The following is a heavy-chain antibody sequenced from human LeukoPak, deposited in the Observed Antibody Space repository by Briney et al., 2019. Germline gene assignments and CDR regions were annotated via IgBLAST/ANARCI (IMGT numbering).Heavy chain of an antibody. J-gene: IGHJ4*02. D-gene: IGHD3-22*01. CDR2: IYYSGST. CDR1: GGSISSSSYY. CDR3: AGISMDYDSSGYPFDY. Sequence: PSETLSLTCTVSGGSISSSSYYWGWIRQPPGKWLEWIGSIYYSGSTYYNPSLKSRVTISVDTSKNQFSLKLSSVTAADTAVYYCAGISMDYDSSGYPFDYWGQGTLVTVSS. V-gene: IGHV4-39*01.